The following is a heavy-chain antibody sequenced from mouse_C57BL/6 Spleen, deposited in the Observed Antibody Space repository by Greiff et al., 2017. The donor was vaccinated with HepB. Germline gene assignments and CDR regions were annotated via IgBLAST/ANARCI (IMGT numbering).Heavy chain of an antibody. CDR1: GYTFTSYW. D-gene: IGHD1-1*01. CDR2: IDPSDSYT. Sequence: QVQLKQPGAELVMPGASVKLSCKASGYTFTSYWMHWVKQRPGQGLEWIGEIDPSDSYTNYNQKFKGKSTLTVDKSSSTAYMQLSSLTSEDSAVYYCARLGDYYGSSYYWYFDVWGTGTTVTVSS. J-gene: IGHJ1*03. CDR3: ARLGDYYGSSYYWYFDV. V-gene: IGHV1-69*01.